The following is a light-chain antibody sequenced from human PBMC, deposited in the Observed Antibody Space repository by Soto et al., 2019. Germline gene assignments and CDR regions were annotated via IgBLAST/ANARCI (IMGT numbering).Light chain of an antibody. CDR3: QQYDDLPLT. Sequence: DVQMTQSPSSLSASVGDRVTITCRASQDITNFLNWYQQKPGKAPKLLIYDATYLEKGAPSRFSGSGSGTDFSFTISNLQPEDFATYSCQQYDDLPLTFGGGTKVDIK. V-gene: IGKV1-33*01. CDR1: QDITNF. J-gene: IGKJ4*01. CDR2: DAT.